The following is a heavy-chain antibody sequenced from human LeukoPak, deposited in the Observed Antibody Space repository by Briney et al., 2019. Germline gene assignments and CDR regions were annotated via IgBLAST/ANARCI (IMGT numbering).Heavy chain of an antibody. CDR3: ARDPCHGALDY. CDR2: IKQDGSGK. Sequence: TGGSLRLSCAASGFTVSSNYMSWVRQAPGKGLEWVANIKQDGSGKYYVDSVRGRFSISKDNAKNSLYLQMNSLRAEDTAVYYCARDPCHGALDYWGQGALVTISS. J-gene: IGHJ4*02. CDR1: GFTVSSNY. V-gene: IGHV3-7*03. D-gene: IGHD2-2*01.